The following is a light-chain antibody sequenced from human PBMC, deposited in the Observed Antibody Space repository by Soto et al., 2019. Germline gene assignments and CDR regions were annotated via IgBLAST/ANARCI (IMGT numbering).Light chain of an antibody. J-gene: IGLJ2*01. CDR3: QSYDSSLSVV. V-gene: IGLV1-40*01. Sequence: QSVLTQPPSVSGAPGPRVTISCTGSSSNIGAGYDVHWYQQLPGTAPKLLIYGNSNRPSGVPDRFSGSKSGTSASLAITGLQAEDEAYYYCQSYDSSLSVVFGGGTKVTVL. CDR2: GNS. CDR1: SSNIGAGYD.